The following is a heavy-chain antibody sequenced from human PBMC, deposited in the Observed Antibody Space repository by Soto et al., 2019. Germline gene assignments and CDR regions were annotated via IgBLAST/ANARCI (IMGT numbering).Heavy chain of an antibody. D-gene: IGHD3-10*01. CDR2: ISDSGDRT. CDR1: GFTLSMSA. V-gene: IGHV3-23*01. CDR3: ERDRYIPVTSGKSIDV. Sequence: GGSLRLSCASSGFTLSMSAVTWVRQAPGKGLEWVSYISDSGDRTYYADSVKGRFTISRDRSKNTVSLQMNSLRAEETALYYRERDRYIPVTSGKSIDVWGQGTIVTVSS. J-gene: IGHJ3*01.